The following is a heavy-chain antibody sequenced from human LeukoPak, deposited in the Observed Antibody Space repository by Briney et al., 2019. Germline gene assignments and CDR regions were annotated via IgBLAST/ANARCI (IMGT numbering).Heavy chain of an antibody. J-gene: IGHJ4*02. CDR1: GFTFSSYA. CDR2: ISYDGSNK. D-gene: IGHD2-15*01. Sequence: PGGSLRLSCAASGFTFSSYAMHWVRQAPGKGLEWVAVISYDGSNKYYADSVKGRFTISRDNSKNTPYLQMNSLRAEDTAVYYCAKDRHCSGGSCYGGPIDYWGQGTLVTVSS. CDR3: AKDRHCSGGSCYGGPIDY. V-gene: IGHV3-30*04.